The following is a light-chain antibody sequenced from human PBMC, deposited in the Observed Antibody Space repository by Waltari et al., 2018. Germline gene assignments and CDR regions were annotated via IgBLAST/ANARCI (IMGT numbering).Light chain of an antibody. V-gene: IGKV1-5*03. CDR3: QQYYSYPWT. Sequence: DIQMTQSPSTLSASVGDRVTITCRASQSISTWLAWYQQEPGKVPKLLISQASSLESGVSSRFSGSESGTEFTLNISSLQPDDFATYYCQQYYSYPWTFGQGTKVDIK. J-gene: IGKJ1*01. CDR2: QAS. CDR1: QSISTW.